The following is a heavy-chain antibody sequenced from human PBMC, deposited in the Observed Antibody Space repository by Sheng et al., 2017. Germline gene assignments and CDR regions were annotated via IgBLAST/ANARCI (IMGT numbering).Heavy chain of an antibody. J-gene: IGHJ4*02. CDR1: GGSISSYY. CDR3: ARSSSGLGYFDY. CDR2: IYYSGST. V-gene: IGHV4-59*01. D-gene: IGHD6-19*01. Sequence: QVQLQESGPGLVKPSETLSLTCTVSGGSISSYYWSWIRQPPGKGLEWIGYIYYSGSTNYNPSLKSRVTISVDTSKNQFSLKLSSVTAADTAVYYCARSSSGLGYFDYWGQGNAGHRLL.